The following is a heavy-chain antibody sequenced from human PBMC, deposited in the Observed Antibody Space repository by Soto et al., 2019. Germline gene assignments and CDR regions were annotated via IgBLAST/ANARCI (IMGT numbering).Heavy chain of an antibody. CDR1: GFTFSSYS. J-gene: IGHJ1*01. CDR3: ARDPDGGYFPH. Sequence: EVQLVESGGGLVKPGGSLRLSCAASGFTFSSYSMNWVRQAPGKGLEWVSSISSSSSYIYYADSVKGRFTISSDNAKNSLYLQMNSLRAEDTAVYYCARDPDGGYFPHWGQGTLVTVSS. V-gene: IGHV3-21*01. CDR2: ISSSSSYI.